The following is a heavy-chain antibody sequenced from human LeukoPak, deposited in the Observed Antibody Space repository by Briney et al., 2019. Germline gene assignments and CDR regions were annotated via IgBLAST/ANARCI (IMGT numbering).Heavy chain of an antibody. CDR3: ASRIAVAGTQYFQH. CDR1: GYTFTSYY. CDR2: IIPIFGTA. D-gene: IGHD6-19*01. V-gene: IGHV1-69*13. J-gene: IGHJ1*01. Sequence: SVKVSCKASGYTFTSYYMHWVRQAPGQGLEWMGGIIPIFGTANYAQKFQGRVTITADESTSTAYMELSSLRSEDTAVYYCASRIAVAGTQYFQHWGQGTLVTVSS.